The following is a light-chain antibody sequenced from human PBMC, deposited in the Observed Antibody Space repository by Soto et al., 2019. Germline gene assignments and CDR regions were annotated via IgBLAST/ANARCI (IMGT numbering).Light chain of an antibody. CDR3: QQYGSSFWT. J-gene: IGKJ1*01. V-gene: IGKV3-20*01. Sequence: EIVLTQSPGTLSLSPGERATLSCRTSQNVSSSDLAWYQQKPGQAPRLLIYGASSRATGIPDRFSGSGSGTDFTLTISRLEPEDFAVYYCQQYGSSFWTFGKGTKVEIK. CDR1: QNVSSSD. CDR2: GAS.